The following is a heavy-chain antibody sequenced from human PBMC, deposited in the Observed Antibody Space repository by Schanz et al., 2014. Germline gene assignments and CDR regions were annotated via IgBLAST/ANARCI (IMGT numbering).Heavy chain of an antibody. CDR3: AKDQLANYRGSGYNWFDP. CDR2: IWSDGSRT. V-gene: IGHV3-30*02. D-gene: IGHD3-10*01. Sequence: QVQLVESGGGVVQRGGFLRLSCAASGFIFSNYGMHWVRQAPGKGLEWVAFIWSDGSRTYHAESVKGRFTISRDNSRNTLYLQMNSLRADDTAVYYCAKDQLANYRGSGYNWFDPWGQGTLVTVSS. J-gene: IGHJ5*02. CDR1: GFIFSNYG.